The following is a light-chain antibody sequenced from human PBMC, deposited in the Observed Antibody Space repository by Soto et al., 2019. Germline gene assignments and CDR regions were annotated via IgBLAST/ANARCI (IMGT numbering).Light chain of an antibody. Sequence: QSVLTQPASVSGSPGQSITISCTGTSSDVGGFKLVSWYQQHPGEAPKLMIYDVTERPSGVSNRFSGSKSGNTASLTISGVLAADEAAYYCCSYAASSTSVVFGGGTKLTVL. CDR3: CSYAASSTSVV. CDR2: DVT. V-gene: IGLV2-23*02. J-gene: IGLJ2*01. CDR1: SSDVGGFKL.